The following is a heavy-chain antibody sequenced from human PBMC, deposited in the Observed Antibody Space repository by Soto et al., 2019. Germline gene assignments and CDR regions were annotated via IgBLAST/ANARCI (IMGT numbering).Heavy chain of an antibody. V-gene: IGHV1-8*01. CDR1: GYTFTSYD. J-gene: IGHJ6*02. Sequence: ASVKVSCKASGYTFTSYDINWVRQATGQGLEWMGWMNPNSGNTGYAQKFQGRVTMTRNTSISTAYMELSSLRSEDTAVYYCARPPGIAAARYYYGMDVWGQGTTVTVSS. CDR3: ARPPGIAAARYYYGMDV. D-gene: IGHD6-13*01. CDR2: MNPNSGNT.